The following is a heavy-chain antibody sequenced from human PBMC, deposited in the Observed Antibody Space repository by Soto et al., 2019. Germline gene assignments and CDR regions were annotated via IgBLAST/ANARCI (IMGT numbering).Heavy chain of an antibody. V-gene: IGHV1-46*01. CDR3: ARGHLAVVPVASWFYYMDV. Sequence: ASVKVSCKASGYTFTSYYMHWVRQAPGQGLEWMGIINASNGNTSYSQKFQGRVTITRDTPARTVYMELSSLRSEDTAVYYCARGHLAVVPVASWFYYMDVWGKGTTVTVSS. D-gene: IGHD2-2*01. CDR2: INASNGNT. J-gene: IGHJ6*03. CDR1: GYTFTSYY.